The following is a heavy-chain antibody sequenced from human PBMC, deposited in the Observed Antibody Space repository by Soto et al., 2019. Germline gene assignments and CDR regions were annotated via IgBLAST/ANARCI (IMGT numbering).Heavy chain of an antibody. V-gene: IGHV4-34*01. Sequence: SETLSLTCAVYGGSFSGYYWSWIRQLPGKGLEWIGEINHTGNTNYNPSLKSRVTTSVDTSKNQFSLKVTSVTAADTAVYYCARGLGYYDSSDFDYWGQGTLVTVS. D-gene: IGHD3-22*01. J-gene: IGHJ4*02. CDR3: ARGLGYYDSSDFDY. CDR1: GGSFSGYY. CDR2: INHTGNT.